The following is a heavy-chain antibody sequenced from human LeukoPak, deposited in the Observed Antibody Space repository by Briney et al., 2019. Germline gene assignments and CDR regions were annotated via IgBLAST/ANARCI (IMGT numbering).Heavy chain of an antibody. CDR2: IYYSGST. CDR3: ARVFRGSSSAYYYYYMDV. D-gene: IGHD6-6*01. V-gene: IGHV4-39*07. Sequence: SETLSLTCTVSGGSISSSSYYWGWIRQPPGKGLEWIGSIYYSGSTYYNPSLKSRVTISVDTSKNQFSLKLSSVTAADTAVYYCARVFRGSSSAYYYYYMDVWGKGTTVTVSS. CDR1: GGSISSSSYY. J-gene: IGHJ6*03.